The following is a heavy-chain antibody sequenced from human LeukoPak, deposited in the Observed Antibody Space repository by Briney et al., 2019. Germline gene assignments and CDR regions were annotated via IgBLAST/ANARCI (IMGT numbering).Heavy chain of an antibody. D-gene: IGHD2-15*01. CDR2: ISAYNGNT. CDR3: ARAGIVVVVAATTGAFDI. CDR1: GYTFTSYG. V-gene: IGHV1-18*04. Sequence: RGASVKVSCTASGYTFTSYGISWVRQAPGQGLEWMGWISAYNGNTNYAQILQGRVTMTTDTSTSTAYMELRSLRSDDTAVYYCARAGIVVVVAATTGAFDIWGQGTMVTVSS. J-gene: IGHJ3*02.